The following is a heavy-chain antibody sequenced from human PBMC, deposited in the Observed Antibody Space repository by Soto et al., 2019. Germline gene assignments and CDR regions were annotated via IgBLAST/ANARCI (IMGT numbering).Heavy chain of an antibody. Sequence: SETLSLTCTVSSGSINSFYWAWMRQPAGKGLEWIGRIHSSGTTNYNPSLSSRVTMSVDPSKNQFSLRLTSVTAADTAVYYCARDSIIGTSYPDYWGQGILVTVSS. CDR1: SGSINSFY. CDR2: IHSSGTT. J-gene: IGHJ4*02. D-gene: IGHD1-7*01. CDR3: ARDSIIGTSYPDY. V-gene: IGHV4-4*07.